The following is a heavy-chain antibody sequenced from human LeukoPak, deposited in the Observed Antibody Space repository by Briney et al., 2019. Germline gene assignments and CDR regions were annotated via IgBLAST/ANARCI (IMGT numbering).Heavy chain of an antibody. J-gene: IGHJ4*02. Sequence: SETLSLTCAVSGGSISSGGYSWSWIRQPPGKGLEWIGYIYHSGSTYYNPSLKSRVTISVDRSKNQFSLKLSSVTAADTAVYYCARGRGSYRNTYFDYWGQGTLVTVSS. CDR3: ARGRGSYRNTYFDY. CDR2: IYHSGST. CDR1: GGSISSGGYS. D-gene: IGHD1-26*01. V-gene: IGHV4-30-2*01.